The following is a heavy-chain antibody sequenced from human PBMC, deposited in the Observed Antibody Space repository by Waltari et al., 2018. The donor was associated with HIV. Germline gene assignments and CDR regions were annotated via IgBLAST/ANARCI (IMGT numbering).Heavy chain of an antibody. D-gene: IGHD6-19*01. Sequence: QVQLHQWGTELLKPSETLLVTCAVYGESFRDYSLTWIRQSPGTGLEWIGQVRPPKATYYSPSLLSRVTISVDTSKNQFSLKITDVTAADTALYFCARGVFSLTLAGTYFDSWGPGTQVTVSS. V-gene: IGHV4-34*01. CDR2: VRPPKAT. CDR1: GESFRDYS. CDR3: ARGVFSLTLAGTYFDS. J-gene: IGHJ4*02.